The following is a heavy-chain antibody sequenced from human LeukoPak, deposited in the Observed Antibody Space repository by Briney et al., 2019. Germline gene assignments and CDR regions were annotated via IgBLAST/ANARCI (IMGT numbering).Heavy chain of an antibody. V-gene: IGHV4-59*08. J-gene: IGHJ5*02. CDR1: GGSISSYY. CDR2: IYYGGST. D-gene: IGHD6-13*01. Sequence: SETLSLTCTVSGGSISSYYWSWIRQPPGKGLEWIGYIYYGGSTNCNPSLKSRVTISVDTSKNQFSLKLSSVTAADTAVYYCARHKYSSSWYRFDPWGQGTLVTVSS. CDR3: ARHKYSSSWYRFDP.